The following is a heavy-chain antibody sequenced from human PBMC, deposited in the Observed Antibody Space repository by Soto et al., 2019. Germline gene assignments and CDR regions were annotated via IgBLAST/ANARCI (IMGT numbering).Heavy chain of an antibody. V-gene: IGHV4-59*01. J-gene: IGHJ5*02. D-gene: IGHD3-22*01. CDR1: GDSISTYY. Sequence: SETLSLTCXVSGDSISTYYWSWIRQPPGKGLEWIAYIYYTGNTYYNPSLKSRVTISMDTSKNQFSLKLSSVTAADTAVYYCARYYYDSSGYYYGWFDPWGQGTLVTVSS. CDR2: IYYTGNT. CDR3: ARYYYDSSGYYYGWFDP.